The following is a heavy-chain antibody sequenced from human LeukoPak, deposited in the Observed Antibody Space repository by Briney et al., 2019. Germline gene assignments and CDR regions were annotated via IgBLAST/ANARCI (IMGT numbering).Heavy chain of an antibody. CDR3: ARGGLSRAFDI. V-gene: IGHV3-74*01. J-gene: IGHJ3*02. Sequence: GGSLRLSCAASGFTFSTYWLHWVRHAPGKGLVWVSRINSGDSSTNYAESVKGRFTISRDNANNTLYLQMNSLRAEDTAVYYCARGGLSRAFDIWGQGTKVTVSS. CDR2: INSGDSST. CDR1: GFTFSTYW. D-gene: IGHD3/OR15-3a*01.